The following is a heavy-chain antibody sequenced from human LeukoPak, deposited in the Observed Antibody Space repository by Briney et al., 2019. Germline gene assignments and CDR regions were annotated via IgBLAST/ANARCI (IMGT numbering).Heavy chain of an antibody. CDR1: GFTVSSNY. J-gene: IGHJ4*02. D-gene: IGHD3-22*01. CDR3: ARDGGYYDSSGYYI. Sequence: PGGSLRLSCAASGFTVSSNYMSWVRQAPGKGLEWVSVIYSGGSTYYADSVKGRFTISRDNSKNTLYLQMNSLRAEGTAVYYCARDGGYYDSSGYYIWGQGTLVTVSS. CDR2: IYSGGST. V-gene: IGHV3-66*02.